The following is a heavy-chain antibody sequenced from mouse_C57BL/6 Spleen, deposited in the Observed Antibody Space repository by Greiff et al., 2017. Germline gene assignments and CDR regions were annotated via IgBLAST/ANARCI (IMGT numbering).Heavy chain of an antibody. CDR1: GYYITSGYY. J-gene: IGHJ1*03. CDR3: ARVSSYWYFDV. Sequence: VQLQQSGPGLVKPSQSLSLTCSVTGYYITSGYYWNWIRQFPGNKLEWMGYISYDGSNNYNPSLKNRISITRDTSKNQFFLKLNSVTTEDTATYYCARVSSYWYFDVWGTGTTVTVSS. V-gene: IGHV3-6*01. D-gene: IGHD1-1*01. CDR2: ISYDGSN.